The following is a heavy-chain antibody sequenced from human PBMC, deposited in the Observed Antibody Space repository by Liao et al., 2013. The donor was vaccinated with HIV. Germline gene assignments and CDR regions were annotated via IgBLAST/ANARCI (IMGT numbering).Heavy chain of an antibody. Sequence: QVQLQQWGAGLLKPSETLSLTCAVYGGSFSGYYWSWMRQPAGKGLEWIGRIYTSGSTNYNPSLKSRVTMSVDTSKNQFSLKLSSVTAADTAVYYCARDGANWGLYYYMDVWGKGTTVTVSS. CDR2: IYTSGST. V-gene: IGHV4-59*10. CDR3: ARDGANWGLYYYMDV. J-gene: IGHJ6*03. D-gene: IGHD7-27*01. CDR1: GGSFSGYY.